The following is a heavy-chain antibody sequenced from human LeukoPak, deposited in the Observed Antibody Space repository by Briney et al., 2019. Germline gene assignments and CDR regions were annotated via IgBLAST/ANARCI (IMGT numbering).Heavy chain of an antibody. D-gene: IGHD6-13*01. CDR2: MYYTGNT. CDR3: ARVLAAAGNNWFDP. Sequence: PSETLSLTCAVSGGSISSGGYSWSWIRQPPGKGLEWIAYMYYTGNTYYNPSLKSRVTISVDTSKNQFSLKPSSVTAADTAMYYCARVLAAAGNNWFDPWGQGTLVTVSS. CDR1: GGSISSGGYS. V-gene: IGHV4-30-4*07. J-gene: IGHJ5*02.